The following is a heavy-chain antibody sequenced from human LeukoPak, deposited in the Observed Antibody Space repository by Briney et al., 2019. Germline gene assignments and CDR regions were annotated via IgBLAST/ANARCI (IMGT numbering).Heavy chain of an antibody. J-gene: IGHJ4*02. CDR3: ARQTGYYSDGSCYFEY. Sequence: PGGSLRLSCAASGFIFNTYAMSWVRQAPGKGLEWVSSVSGSITTTYYEDSVRGRFTISRDNSKNTLYLQVNSLRAEETALYYCARQTGYYSDGSCYFEYWGQGALVTVSS. CDR2: VSGSITTT. V-gene: IGHV3-23*01. CDR1: GFIFNTYA. D-gene: IGHD2-15*01.